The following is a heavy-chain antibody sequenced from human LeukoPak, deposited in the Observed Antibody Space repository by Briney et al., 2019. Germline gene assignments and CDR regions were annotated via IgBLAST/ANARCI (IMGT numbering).Heavy chain of an antibody. V-gene: IGHV3-64D*06. Sequence: GGSLRLSCSASGFTFSRYAMHWVRQAPGKGLEYVSAISSNGGSTYYADSVKGRFTISRDNSKNTLYLQMSSLRTEDTAVYYCVKDGSGSYFTYYFDYWGQGTLVTVSS. D-gene: IGHD3-10*01. CDR3: VKDGSGSYFTYYFDY. CDR1: GFTFSRYA. CDR2: ISSNGGST. J-gene: IGHJ4*02.